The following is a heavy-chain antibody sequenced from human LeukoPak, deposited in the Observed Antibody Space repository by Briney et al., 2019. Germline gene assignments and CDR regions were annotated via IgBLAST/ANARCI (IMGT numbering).Heavy chain of an antibody. V-gene: IGHV3-7*01. Sequence: GGSLRLSCAASGFTFSSYWMSWVRQAPGKGLEWVANIKQDGSEKYYVDSVKGRFTISRDNAKNSLYLQMNSLRAEDTAVYHCARWGYCSGGSCYSYYYYGMDVWGQGTTVTVSS. J-gene: IGHJ6*02. CDR2: IKQDGSEK. D-gene: IGHD2-15*01. CDR3: ARWGYCSGGSCYSYYYYGMDV. CDR1: GFTFSSYW.